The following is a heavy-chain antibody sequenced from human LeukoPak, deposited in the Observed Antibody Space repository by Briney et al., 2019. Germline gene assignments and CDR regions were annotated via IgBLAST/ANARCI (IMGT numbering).Heavy chain of an antibody. V-gene: IGHV3-23*01. CDR3: AKDLGRYRNNFFDY. CDR2: ISSGGDRA. Sequence: GGSLRLSCAASGFTVSSNYMSWVRQAPGKGLEWVSTISSGGDRAYYADSVKGRFTISRDDSKNTLYLQMNSLRADDTAVYYCAKDLGRYRNNFFDYWARETWSPSPQ. D-gene: IGHD1-26*01. CDR1: GFTVSSNY. J-gene: IGHJ4*02.